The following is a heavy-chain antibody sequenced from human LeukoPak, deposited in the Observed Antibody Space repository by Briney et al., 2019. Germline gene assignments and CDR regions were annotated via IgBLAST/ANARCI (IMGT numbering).Heavy chain of an antibody. D-gene: IGHD3-22*01. CDR1: GFTFSSYS. CDR3: ARDLRSSGYYAFDY. CDR2: ISSSSYI. J-gene: IGHJ4*02. V-gene: IGHV3-21*01. Sequence: KSGGSLRLSCAASGFTFSSYSMNWVRQAPGKGLEWVSCISSSSYIYYADSVKGRFTTSRDNAKNSLYLQMNSLRAEGTAVYYCARDLRSSGYYAFDYWGQGTLVTVS.